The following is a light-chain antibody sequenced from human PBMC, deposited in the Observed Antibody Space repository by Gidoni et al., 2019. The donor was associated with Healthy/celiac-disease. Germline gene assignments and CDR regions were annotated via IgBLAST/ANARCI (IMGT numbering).Light chain of an antibody. CDR1: QSISSH. J-gene: IGKJ5*01. V-gene: IGKV1-39*01. Sequence: DIQMTQSPSSLSASVGDRVTITCRASQSISSHINWDQQKPGKAPKLLIYAASSLQSGVASSVSGSGSGTEYTLTISSLQPEDFATDDCQQSYSTPPITFGQGTRLEIK. CDR3: QQSYSTPPIT. CDR2: AAS.